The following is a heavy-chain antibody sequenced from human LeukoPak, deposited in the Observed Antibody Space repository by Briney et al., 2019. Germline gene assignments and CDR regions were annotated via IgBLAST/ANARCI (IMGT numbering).Heavy chain of an antibody. D-gene: IGHD6-19*01. Sequence: PSETLSLTCTVSGGSISSSSYYWGWIRQPPGKGLEWIGSIYYSGSTYYNPSLKSRVTISVDTSKNQFSLKLSSVTAADTAVYYCARENRNDIAVAGGFDPWGQGTLVTVSS. CDR3: ARENRNDIAVAGGFDP. CDR2: IYYSGST. CDR1: GGSISSSSYY. J-gene: IGHJ5*02. V-gene: IGHV4-39*07.